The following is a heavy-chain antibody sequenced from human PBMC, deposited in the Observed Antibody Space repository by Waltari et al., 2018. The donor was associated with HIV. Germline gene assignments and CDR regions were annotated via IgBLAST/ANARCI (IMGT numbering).Heavy chain of an antibody. CDR3: ARDLRLYGSGSYYYYYGMDV. CDR2: IYHSRST. Sequence: QVQLQESGPGLVKPSETLSLTCTVSGYSISSGYYWGWIRQPPRKGREWIGSIYHSRSTYYNPSLKGRVTISVDTSKNQFSLKLSSVTAADTAVYYCARDLRLYGSGSYYYYYGMDVWGQGTTVTVSS. J-gene: IGHJ6*02. D-gene: IGHD3-10*01. V-gene: IGHV4-38-2*02. CDR1: GYSISSGYY.